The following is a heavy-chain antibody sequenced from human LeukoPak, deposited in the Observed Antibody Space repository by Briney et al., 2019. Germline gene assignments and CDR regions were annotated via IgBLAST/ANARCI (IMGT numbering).Heavy chain of an antibody. D-gene: IGHD1-14*01. CDR1: GFTFTDYS. V-gene: IGHV3-7*01. Sequence: PGGSLRLSCAASGFTFTDYSMNWVRQAPGKGLEWVAKIKQDGSSKDYVDSVKGRFTISRDNAKNSLYLEMNSLRTEDTGVYYCATENPYVSWGQGTLVTVSS. CDR2: IKQDGSSK. CDR3: ATENPYVS. J-gene: IGHJ5*02.